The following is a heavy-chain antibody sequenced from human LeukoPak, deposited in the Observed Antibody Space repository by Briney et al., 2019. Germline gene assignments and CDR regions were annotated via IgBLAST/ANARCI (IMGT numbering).Heavy chain of an antibody. D-gene: IGHD6-19*01. Sequence: GGSLRLSCATSGFIFSTYSMNWVRQAPGKGLEWVSAISGSGGSTYYADSVKGRFTISRDNSKNTLYLQMNSLRAEDTAVYYCAKAPRSGWYEYPYNWFDPWGQGTLVTVSS. J-gene: IGHJ5*02. V-gene: IGHV3-23*01. CDR2: ISGSGGST. CDR3: AKAPRSGWYEYPYNWFDP. CDR1: GFIFSTYS.